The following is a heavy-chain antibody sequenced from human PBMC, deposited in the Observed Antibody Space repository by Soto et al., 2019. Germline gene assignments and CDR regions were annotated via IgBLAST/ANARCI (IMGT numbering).Heavy chain of an antibody. CDR3: TSHVVMGALLY. CDR1: GYTFTSYA. V-gene: IGHV1-24*01. J-gene: IGHJ4*02. D-gene: IGHD1-26*01. CDR2: YMADQGKL. Sequence: ASVKVSCKASGYTFTSYAMHWVRQAPGKRLEWMGGYMADQGKLDYAENFQGRVTMTEDTSTDTAYMELSSLRFEDTAVYFCTSHVVMGALLYWGQGTLVTVSS.